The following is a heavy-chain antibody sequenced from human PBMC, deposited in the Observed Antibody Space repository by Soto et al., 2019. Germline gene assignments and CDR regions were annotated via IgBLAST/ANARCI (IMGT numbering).Heavy chain of an antibody. V-gene: IGHV3-23*01. CDR3: AKDLYSSSWPAGYFQH. J-gene: IGHJ1*01. Sequence: PGGSLRLSCAASGFTFSSYAMIWVRQAPGKGLEWVSAISGSGGSTYYADSVKGRFTISRDNSKNTLYLQMNSLRAEDTAVYYCAKDLYSSSWPAGYFQHWGQGTLVTVSS. CDR2: ISGSGGST. D-gene: IGHD6-13*01. CDR1: GFTFSSYA.